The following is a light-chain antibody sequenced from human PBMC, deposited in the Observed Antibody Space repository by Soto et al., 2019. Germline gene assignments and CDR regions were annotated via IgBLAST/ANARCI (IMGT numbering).Light chain of an antibody. Sequence: QSALTQPASVSGSPGQSITISCTGTSRDVGSYNLVSWYQKHPGKAPKLIIYEGSKRPSGVSDRFSGSKSGNTASLTISGLQAEDESDYSCCSYAGSNTWVFGGGTQLTVL. CDR2: EGS. V-gene: IGLV2-23*01. J-gene: IGLJ3*02. CDR3: CSYAGSNTWV. CDR1: SRDVGSYNL.